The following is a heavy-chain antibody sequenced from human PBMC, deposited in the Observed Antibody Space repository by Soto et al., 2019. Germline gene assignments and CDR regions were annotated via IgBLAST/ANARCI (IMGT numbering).Heavy chain of an antibody. CDR1: GFTVSTYA. CDR2: MSDSRHNT. Sequence: PGGSLRLSCAASGFTVSTYAMSWVRQAPGKGLEWVSTINDRSEKWVSSMSDSRHNTYYADSVNGRFTIARDISKNTVFLQMNSLGTEDTAVYYCAKDGGTSLAPATFYFASWGQGTLVTVSS. D-gene: IGHD3-3*02. CDR3: AKDGGTSLAPATFYFAS. J-gene: IGHJ4*02. V-gene: IGHV3-23*01.